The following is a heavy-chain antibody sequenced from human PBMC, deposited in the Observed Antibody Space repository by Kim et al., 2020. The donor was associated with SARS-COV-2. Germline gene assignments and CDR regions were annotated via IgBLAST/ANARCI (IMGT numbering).Heavy chain of an antibody. D-gene: IGHD6-19*01. CDR2: INAGNGNT. Sequence: ASVKVSCKASGYTFTSYAMHWVRQAPGQRLEWMGWINAGNGNTKYSQKFQGRVTITRDTSASTAYMELSSLRSEDTAVYYCARETTSIAVAGTEAGAFDIWGQGTMVTVSS. CDR3: ARETTSIAVAGTEAGAFDI. V-gene: IGHV1-3*01. J-gene: IGHJ3*02. CDR1: GYTFTSYA.